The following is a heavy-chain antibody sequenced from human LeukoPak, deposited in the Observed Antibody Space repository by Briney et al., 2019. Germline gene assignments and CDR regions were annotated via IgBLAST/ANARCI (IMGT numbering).Heavy chain of an antibody. CDR1: GGSFSGYY. CDR2: INHSGST. V-gene: IGHV4-34*01. Sequence: SETLSLTCAVYGGSFSGYYWSWIRQPPGKGLEWIGEINHSGSTNYNPSLKSRVTISVDTSKNQFSLKLSSVTAADTAVYYCARELRAVATSFDYWGQGTLVTVSS. CDR3: ARELRAVATSFDY. J-gene: IGHJ4*02. D-gene: IGHD6-19*01.